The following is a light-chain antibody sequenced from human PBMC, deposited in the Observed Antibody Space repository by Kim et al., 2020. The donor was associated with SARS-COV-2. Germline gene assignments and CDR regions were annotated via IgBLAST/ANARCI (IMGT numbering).Light chain of an antibody. CDR3: QQRTDWRLT. V-gene: IGKV3-11*01. CDR1: QGIVTY. CDR2: VVS. J-gene: IGKJ4*01. Sequence: SFSPGERPPLPCRAGQGIVTYLAWYQRNPGKPPRSFLYVVSSRATGIPGSFGGSGSGTDFTLTTSSLDPEDFAVYYCQQRTDWRLTFGGGTKREI.